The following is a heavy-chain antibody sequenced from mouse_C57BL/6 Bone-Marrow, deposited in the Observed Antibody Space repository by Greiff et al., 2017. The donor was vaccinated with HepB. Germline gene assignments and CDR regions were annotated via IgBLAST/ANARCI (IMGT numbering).Heavy chain of an antibody. Sequence: QVQLQQPGAELVKPGASVKVSCKASGYTFTSYWMHWVKQRPGQGLEWIGRIHPSDSDTNYNQKFKGKATLTVDKSSSTAYMQLSSLTSEDSAVYYCGIYYDYDGFAYWGQGTLVTVSA. V-gene: IGHV1-74*01. CDR1: GYTFTSYW. J-gene: IGHJ3*01. CDR3: GIYYDYDGFAY. D-gene: IGHD2-4*01. CDR2: IHPSDSDT.